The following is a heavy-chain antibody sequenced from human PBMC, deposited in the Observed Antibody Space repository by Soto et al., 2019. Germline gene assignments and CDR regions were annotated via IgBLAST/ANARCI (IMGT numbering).Heavy chain of an antibody. CDR2: ISGSGGST. CDR1: GFSFSSYA. V-gene: IGHV3-23*01. J-gene: IGHJ5*02. Sequence: GGSLRLSCVDSGFSFSSYAMTWVRQAPGKGLEWVSTISGSGGSTYYADSVKGRFTISRDNSKNTLYLQLNSLRAGDTAVYFCAKEPRSGYGYPRRFDPWGQGTLVTVSS. CDR3: AKEPRSGYGYPRRFDP. D-gene: IGHD3-22*01.